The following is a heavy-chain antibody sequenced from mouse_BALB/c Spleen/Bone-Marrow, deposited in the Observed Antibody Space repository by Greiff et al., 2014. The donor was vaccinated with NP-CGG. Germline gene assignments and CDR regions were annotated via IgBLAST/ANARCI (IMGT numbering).Heavy chain of an antibody. CDR2: IDPETGGT. CDR3: TRSETGPFAY. D-gene: IGHD4-1*01. V-gene: IGHV1-15*01. J-gene: IGHJ3*01. Sequence: QLQQPGAELVRPGASVTLSCKASGYTFTDYEMHWVKQTPVHGLEWIGAIDPETGGTAYNQKFKGKATLTADKSSSTAYMELRSLTSEDSAVYYCTRSETGPFAYWGQGTLVTVSA. CDR1: GYTFTDYE.